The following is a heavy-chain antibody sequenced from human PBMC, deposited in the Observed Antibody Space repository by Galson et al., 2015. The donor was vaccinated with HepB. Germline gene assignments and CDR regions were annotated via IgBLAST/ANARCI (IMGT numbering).Heavy chain of an antibody. CDR2: IKSKTDGGTT. CDR1: GFTFSNAW. V-gene: IGHV3-15*01. Sequence: SLRLSCAASGFTFSNAWMSWVRQAPGKGLEWVGRIKSKTDGGTTDYAAPVKGRFTISRDDSKNTLYLQMNSLKTEDTAMYYCTTARYYDFWSGYFGGMDVWGQGTTVTVSS. CDR3: TTARYYDFWSGYFGGMDV. J-gene: IGHJ6*02. D-gene: IGHD3-3*01.